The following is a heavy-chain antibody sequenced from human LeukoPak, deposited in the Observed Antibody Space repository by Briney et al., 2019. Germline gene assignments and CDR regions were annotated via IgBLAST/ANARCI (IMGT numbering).Heavy chain of an antibody. CDR3: AKGHIVVVTAIRGGIDY. CDR1: GFTFSSYA. CDR2: ISGSGGST. V-gene: IGHV3-23*01. J-gene: IGHJ4*02. D-gene: IGHD2-21*02. Sequence: PGASLRLSCAASGFTFSSYAMSWVRQAPGKGLEWVSAISGSGGSTYYADSVKGRFTISRDNSKNTLYLQMNSLRAEDTAVYYCAKGHIVVVTAIRGGIDYWGQGTLVTVSS.